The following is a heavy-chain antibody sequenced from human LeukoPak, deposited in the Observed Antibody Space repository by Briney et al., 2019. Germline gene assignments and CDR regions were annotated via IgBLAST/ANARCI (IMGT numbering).Heavy chain of an antibody. Sequence: PGGSLRLSCAASGFTFSDSAVHWVRQASGKGLEWVGRIRSKAKSDATAYAASVKGRFTISRDDSETTAYLQMNSLKTEDTAVYYCTHYYDGSGYYGAFDSWGQGTMVTVSS. CDR2: IRSKAKSDAT. CDR1: GFTFSDSA. V-gene: IGHV3-73*01. CDR3: THYYDGSGYYGAFDS. J-gene: IGHJ3*02. D-gene: IGHD3-22*01.